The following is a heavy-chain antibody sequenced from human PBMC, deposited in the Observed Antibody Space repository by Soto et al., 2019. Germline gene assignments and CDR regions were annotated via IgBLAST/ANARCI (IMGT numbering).Heavy chain of an antibody. V-gene: IGHV3-53*01. Sequence: GGSLRLSCVASGFTVSSNYMSSVRQAPGQGLEWVSVIYSGGSTYYADSVKGRFTISRDNSKNTLYLQMNSLRAEDTAVYYCASQVRIAAAGTNYGMDVWGQGTTVTVSS. CDR1: GFTVSSNY. D-gene: IGHD6-13*01. CDR3: ASQVRIAAAGTNYGMDV. J-gene: IGHJ6*02. CDR2: IYSGGST.